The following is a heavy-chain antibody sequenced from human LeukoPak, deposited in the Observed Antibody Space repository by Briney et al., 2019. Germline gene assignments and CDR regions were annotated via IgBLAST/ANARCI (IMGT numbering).Heavy chain of an antibody. D-gene: IGHD5-24*01. CDR1: GYTFPSYD. Sequence: GSVKVSCKACGYTFPSYDINWVRPATGQGLEWMGWMNHNSGETGYAQKFEGRVTITRNTSISIAYMELRSLRSEDEAVYYCARVSRDCYNSYWGHGGLVAVSS. V-gene: IGHV1-8*01. CDR3: ARVSRDCYNSY. CDR2: MNHNSGET. J-gene: IGHJ4*01.